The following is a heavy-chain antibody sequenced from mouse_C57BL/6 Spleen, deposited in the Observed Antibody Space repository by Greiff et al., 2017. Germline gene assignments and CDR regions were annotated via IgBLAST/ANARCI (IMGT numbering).Heavy chain of an antibody. Sequence: VQLQQSVAELVRPGASVKLSCTASGFNFNNTYMHWVKQRPEQGLEWIGRIDPANGNTKYTPKFQGKATITADTTSNTAYLHLSSLTSEDTALCYCGGSIYLCDWGQGTTLTVST. D-gene: IGHD5-1*01. CDR3: GGSIYLCD. CDR2: IDPANGNT. CDR1: GFNFNNTY. V-gene: IGHV14-3*01. J-gene: IGHJ2*01.